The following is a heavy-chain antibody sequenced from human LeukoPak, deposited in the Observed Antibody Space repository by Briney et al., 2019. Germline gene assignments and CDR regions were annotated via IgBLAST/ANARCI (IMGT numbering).Heavy chain of an antibody. CDR2: INTNIGNP. D-gene: IGHD2-15*01. J-gene: IGHJ5*02. CDR3: ARALGYCSGGSCYPRLNWFDP. V-gene: IGHV7-4-1*02. Sequence: ASVKVSCKASGYTFTSYAMNWVRQAPGQGLEWMGWINTNIGNPTYAQGFTGRFVFSLDTSVSTAYLQISSLKAEDTAVYYCARALGYCSGGSCYPRLNWFDPWGQGTLVTVSS. CDR1: GYTFTSYA.